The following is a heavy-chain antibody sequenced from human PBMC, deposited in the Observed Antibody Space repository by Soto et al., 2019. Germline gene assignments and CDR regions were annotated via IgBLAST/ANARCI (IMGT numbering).Heavy chain of an antibody. CDR1: GASISCGIYY. CDR3: ARHTDDILTGNEALYI. CDR2: IYYSGTT. D-gene: IGHD3-9*01. Sequence: AETLFLTCAFSGASISCGIYYVRWIRQPPGKGLEWIGSIYYSGTTNYNPTLKSRITILVDTSENQFSLKLTSVTAADTAVYYCARHTDDILTGNEALYIWGQGTVVTVSS. V-gene: IGHV4-39*01. J-gene: IGHJ3*02.